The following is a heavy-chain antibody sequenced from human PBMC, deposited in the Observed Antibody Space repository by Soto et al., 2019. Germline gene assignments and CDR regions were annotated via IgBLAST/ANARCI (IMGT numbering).Heavy chain of an antibody. J-gene: IGHJ5*02. V-gene: IGHV6-1*01. CDR3: ASDPDNWLDP. CDR2: TYYRSRWYY. Sequence: PSQTLSLTCAISAASVSTNSAAWNWIRQSPSRGLEWIGRTYYRSRWYYDYAVSVKRRITINPDPSTNQFSLHLNSVTSEDTAVYYGASDPDNWLDPWGQGTGVTVSS. CDR1: AASVSTNSAA.